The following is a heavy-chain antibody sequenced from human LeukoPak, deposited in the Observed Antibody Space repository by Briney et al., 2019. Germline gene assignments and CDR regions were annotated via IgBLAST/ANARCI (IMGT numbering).Heavy chain of an antibody. V-gene: IGHV4-61*02. Sequence: SQTLSLTCTVSGGSISSGSYYWSWIRQPAGKALEWIGRIYTSGSTNYNPSLKSRVTISVDTSKNQFSLKLSSVTAADTAVYCCARETMVRGVMGCFDPWGQGTLVTVSS. D-gene: IGHD3-10*01. CDR1: GGSISSGSYY. CDR3: ARETMVRGVMGCFDP. J-gene: IGHJ5*02. CDR2: IYTSGST.